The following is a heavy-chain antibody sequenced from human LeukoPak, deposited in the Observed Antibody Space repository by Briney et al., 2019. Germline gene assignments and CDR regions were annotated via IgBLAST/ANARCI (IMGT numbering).Heavy chain of an antibody. CDR1: GLTFSINS. J-gene: IGHJ4*02. CDR2: IRGSSDDT. CDR3: ARVDLGHCIPTTCREFDY. Sequence: GGSLRLSCVASGLTFSINSMSWVRQAPGKGLEWVSGIRGSSDDTTYADSVKGRFTISRDNSKNTLYLQMNSLRAEDTAVYYCARVDLGHCIPTTCREFDYWGQGTLVTVSS. D-gene: IGHD2-2*01. V-gene: IGHV3-23*01.